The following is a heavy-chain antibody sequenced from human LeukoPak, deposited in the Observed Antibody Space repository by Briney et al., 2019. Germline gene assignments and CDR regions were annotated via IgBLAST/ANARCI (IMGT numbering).Heavy chain of an antibody. CDR1: GFTVSSNY. V-gene: IGHV3-66*01. CDR2: IYSGGST. J-gene: IGHJ6*03. D-gene: IGHD4-11*01. CDR3: ARARPYSNYIYYYYYYMDV. Sequence: GGSLRLSCAASGFTVSSNYMSWVRQAPGKGLEWVSVIYSGGSTYYADSVKGRFTISRDNSKNTLYLQMNSLRAEDTAVYYCARARPYSNYIYYYYYYMDVWGKGTTVTVSS.